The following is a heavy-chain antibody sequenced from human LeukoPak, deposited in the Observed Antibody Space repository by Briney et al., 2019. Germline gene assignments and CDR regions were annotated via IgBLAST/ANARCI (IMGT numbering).Heavy chain of an antibody. J-gene: IGHJ4*02. CDR2: ISGSSYHI. V-gene: IGHV3-21*04. D-gene: IGHD5-18*01. Sequence: GGSLRLSCAASGFPFSTCSMKWVRQAPGKALEWVSSISGSSYHIYYADSVKGRFTISRDNSENTVYLQMNNLRGEDTAIYYCAGRITGYSSGYVFWGQGTLVTVSS. CDR3: AGRITGYSSGYVF. CDR1: GFPFSTCS.